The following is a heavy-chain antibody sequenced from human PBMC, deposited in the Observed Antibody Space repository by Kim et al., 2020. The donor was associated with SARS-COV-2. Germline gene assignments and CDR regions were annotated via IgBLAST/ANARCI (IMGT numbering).Heavy chain of an antibody. V-gene: IGHV3-23*01. Sequence: ADSVKGRFTLTRDNSKNILYLQINSLRGDDTAVYYCAKGAYSSTWRDWFDPWGQGTLVTVSS. CDR3: AKGAYSSTWRDWFDP. D-gene: IGHD6-13*01. J-gene: IGHJ5*02.